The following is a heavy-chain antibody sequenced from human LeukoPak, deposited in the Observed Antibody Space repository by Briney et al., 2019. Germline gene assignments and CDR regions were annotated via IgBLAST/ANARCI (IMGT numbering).Heavy chain of an antibody. V-gene: IGHV3-23*01. CDR2: ISGMGGRT. CDR1: GFTFSSNG. Sequence: PGGSLRLSCAVYGFTFSSNGTSWDRPAPGEGLEWVSAISGMGGRTYYAGFVNGRLTICRDNSKNTLYLQMNSLRAENTAVYYCARTPGTTGNGAPYDFDYWGQGTMVTVSS. CDR3: ARTPGTTGNGAPYDFDY. D-gene: IGHD1-1*01. J-gene: IGHJ4*02.